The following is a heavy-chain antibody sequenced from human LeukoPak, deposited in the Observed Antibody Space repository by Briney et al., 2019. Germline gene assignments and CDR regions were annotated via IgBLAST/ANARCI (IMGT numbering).Heavy chain of an antibody. Sequence: GGSLRLSCAASGFTLSSYAMSWVRQGPGKGLEWISSITTSSSYTFYADSVKGRFTISRDNARNSLYLQMNSLTAEDTAVYYCARRPRGGWFDPWGQGTLVTVSS. CDR1: GFTLSSYA. J-gene: IGHJ5*02. V-gene: IGHV3-21*01. CDR3: ARRPRGGWFDP. D-gene: IGHD3-3*01. CDR2: ITTSSSYT.